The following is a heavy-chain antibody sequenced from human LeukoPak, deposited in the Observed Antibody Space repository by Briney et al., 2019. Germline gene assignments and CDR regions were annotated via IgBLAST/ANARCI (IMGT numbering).Heavy chain of an antibody. CDR3: ATRPAAFDI. D-gene: IGHD1-14*01. Sequence: SETLSLTCALSGGSISSTNCWSWVRQPPGKGLEWIGEIYHSGSTHYNPSLKSRVTMSLDKSKNQFSLELTSVTAADTAVYYCATRPAAFDIWGRGTVVAVSS. J-gene: IGHJ3*02. CDR1: GGSISSTNC. CDR2: IYHSGST. V-gene: IGHV4-4*02.